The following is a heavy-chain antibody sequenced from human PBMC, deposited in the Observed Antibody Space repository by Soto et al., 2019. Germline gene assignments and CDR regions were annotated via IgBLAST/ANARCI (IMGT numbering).Heavy chain of an antibody. V-gene: IGHV1-69*02. J-gene: IGHJ5*02. CDR2: IIPILGIA. CDR1: GGTFSSYT. Sequence: QVQLVQSGAEVKKPGSSVKVSCKASGGTFSSYTISWVRQAPGQGLEWMGRIIPILGIANYAQKFQGRVTITADKSTITAYMELSSLRSEDTAVYYCARGVVWFGELSDSGWFDPWGQGTLVTVSS. D-gene: IGHD3-10*01. CDR3: ARGVVWFGELSDSGWFDP.